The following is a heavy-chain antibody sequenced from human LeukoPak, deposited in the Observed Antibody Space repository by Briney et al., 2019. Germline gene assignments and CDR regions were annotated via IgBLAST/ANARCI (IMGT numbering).Heavy chain of an antibody. J-gene: IGHJ6*02. V-gene: IGHV3-11*01. CDR3: ARGHCSGGSCYSDYYYYGMDV. CDR2: ISSSGSTI. CDR1: GFTFSDYY. Sequence: GGSLRLSCAASGFTFSDYYMSWIRRAPGKGLEWVSYISSSGSTIYYADSVKGRFTISRDNAKNSLYLQMNSLRAEDTAVYYCARGHCSGGSCYSDYYYYGMDVWGQGTTVTVSS. D-gene: IGHD2-15*01.